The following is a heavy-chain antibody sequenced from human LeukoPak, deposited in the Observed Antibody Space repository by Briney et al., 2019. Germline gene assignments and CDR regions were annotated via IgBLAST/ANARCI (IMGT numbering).Heavy chain of an antibody. D-gene: IGHD2-2*01. V-gene: IGHV4-34*01. CDR1: GGSFSGYY. Sequence: PETLSLTCAVYGGSFSGYYWSWIRQPPGKGLEWIGEINHSGSTNYNPSLKSRVTISVDTSKNQFSLKLTSVTAADTAVYYCARDCSSSSCYPDYWGQGTLVTVSS. CDR3: ARDCSSSSCYPDY. J-gene: IGHJ4*02. CDR2: INHSGST.